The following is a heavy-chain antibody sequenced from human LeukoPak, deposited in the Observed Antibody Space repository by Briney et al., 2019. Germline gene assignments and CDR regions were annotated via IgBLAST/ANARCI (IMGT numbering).Heavy chain of an antibody. CDR2: INHSGST. J-gene: IGHJ4*02. CDR3: ARGPRWLGPTAY. V-gene: IGHV4-34*01. CDR1: GGSFSGYY. Sequence: SETLSLTCAVYGGSFSGYYWSWIRQPPGKGLEWIGEINHSGSTNHNPSLKSRVTISVDTSKNQFSLKLSSVTAADTAVYYCARGPRWLGPTAYWGQGTLVTVSS. D-gene: IGHD6-19*01.